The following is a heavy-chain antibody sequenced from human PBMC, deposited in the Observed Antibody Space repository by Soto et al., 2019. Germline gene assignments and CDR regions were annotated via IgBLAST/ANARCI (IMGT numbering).Heavy chain of an antibody. Sequence: QVQLQESGPGLVKPSGTLSLTCAVSSGSISSSNWWSWVRQPPGKGLEWIGEIYHSGSTNSNPSLKSRVTLSVDKSRNQYPLKLSTVTAADTAVYYCARAATDPPWLVFDYWGQGTLVTVCS. V-gene: IGHV4-4*02. CDR2: IYHSGST. J-gene: IGHJ4*02. CDR1: SGSISSSNW. CDR3: ARAATDPPWLVFDY. D-gene: IGHD6-19*01.